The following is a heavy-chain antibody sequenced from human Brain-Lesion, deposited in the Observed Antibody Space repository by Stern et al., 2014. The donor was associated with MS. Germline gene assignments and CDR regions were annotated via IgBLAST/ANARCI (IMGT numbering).Heavy chain of an antibody. Sequence: QVQLVESGPGLVKPSQTLSLTCTVSGGSISSGSAYWSWIRQPVGKGLEWIGRIHPSGSAFYTPSLKSRVTISTDTSMNQFSLELNSATAADTAIYYCASGYRIFDYWGQGILVTVSS. J-gene: IGHJ4*02. V-gene: IGHV4-61*02. CDR2: IHPSGSA. D-gene: IGHD5-18*01. CDR3: ASGYRIFDY. CDR1: GGSISSGSAY.